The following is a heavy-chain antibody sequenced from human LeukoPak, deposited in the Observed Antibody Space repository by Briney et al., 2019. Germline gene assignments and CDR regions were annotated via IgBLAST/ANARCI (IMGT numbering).Heavy chain of an antibody. CDR3: ARSGMITFGGVIVPLDY. CDR1: GGSISSYY. Sequence: SETLSLTCTVSGGSISSYYWSWIRQPPGKGLEWSGYIYYSGSTNYNPSLKSRVTISVDTSKNQFSLKLSSVTAADTAVYYCARSGMITFGGVIVPLDYWGQGTLVTVSS. J-gene: IGHJ4*02. D-gene: IGHD3-16*02. V-gene: IGHV4-59*08. CDR2: IYYSGST.